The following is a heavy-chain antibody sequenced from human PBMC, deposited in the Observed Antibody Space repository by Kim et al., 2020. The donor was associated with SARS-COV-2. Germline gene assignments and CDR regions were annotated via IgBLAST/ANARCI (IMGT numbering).Heavy chain of an antibody. J-gene: IGHJ4*02. Sequence: GGSLRLSCAASGFTFSSYWMSWVRQAPGKGLEWVANIKQDGSEKYYVDSVKGRFTIPRDNAKNSLYLQMNSLRAEDTAVYYCARVLSLYYFDYWGQGTLVTVSS. CDR2: IKQDGSEK. CDR1: GFTFSSYW. V-gene: IGHV3-7*03. CDR3: ARVLSLYYFDY.